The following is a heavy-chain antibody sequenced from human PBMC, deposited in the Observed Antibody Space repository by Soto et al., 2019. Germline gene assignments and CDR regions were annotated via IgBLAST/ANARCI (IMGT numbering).Heavy chain of an antibody. Sequence: EVQLVETGGGLIQPGGSLRLSCAASGFTISSNYMSWVRQAPGKGLQWVSVVYTGGSANYADSVKGRFTSSRDNSKNTLSLQVNTLRAEDTAVYYCARVWGWHLDLWGRGTLVTVSS. D-gene: IGHD7-27*01. J-gene: IGHJ2*01. CDR2: VYTGGSA. CDR3: ARVWGWHLDL. CDR1: GFTISSNY. V-gene: IGHV3-53*02.